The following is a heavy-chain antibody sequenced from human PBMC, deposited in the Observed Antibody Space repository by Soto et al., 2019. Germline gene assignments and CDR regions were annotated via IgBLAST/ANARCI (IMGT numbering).Heavy chain of an antibody. V-gene: IGHV3-15*07. D-gene: IGHD1-20*01. Sequence: EVQLVESGGGLVKPGGSLRVSCAASGFTFVTAWMNWVRQAPGKGLEWVGRIKSTTVGGTTDYAAPVTGRFTISRDDSKNKLYLQMNSLKPEGTAEYYCTTDTRPYNWIDDFHYWGQGTLVTVSS. CDR2: IKSTTVGGTT. CDR1: GFTFVTAW. CDR3: TTDTRPYNWIDDFHY. J-gene: IGHJ4*02.